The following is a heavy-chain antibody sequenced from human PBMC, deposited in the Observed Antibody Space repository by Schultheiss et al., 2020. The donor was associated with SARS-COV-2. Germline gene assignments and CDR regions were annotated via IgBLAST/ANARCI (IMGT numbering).Heavy chain of an antibody. CDR1: GFTFSSYW. Sequence: GGSLRLSCAASGFTFSSYWMHWVRQAPGKGLVWVSRINSDGSHTNYADSVEGRFTISRDNAKNTLYLQMNSLRDEDTAVYYCARGGGGGDSAGDYWGQGTLVTVSS. CDR3: ARGGGGGDSAGDY. D-gene: IGHD2-21*02. CDR2: INSDGSHT. J-gene: IGHJ4*02. V-gene: IGHV3-74*01.